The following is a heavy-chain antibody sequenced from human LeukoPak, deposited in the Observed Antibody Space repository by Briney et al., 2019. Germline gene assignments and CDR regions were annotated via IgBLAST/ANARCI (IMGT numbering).Heavy chain of an antibody. CDR1: GFTFSRNG. CDR3: ARDSDYYGSGSYYPAHSLDY. CDR2: ISSSSSYI. V-gene: IGHV3-21*01. D-gene: IGHD3-10*01. J-gene: IGHJ4*02. Sequence: GGSLRLSCTASGFTFSRNGMAWVRQAPGKGLEWVSSISSSSSYIYYADSVKGRFTISRDNAKNSLYLQMNSLRAEDTAVYYCARDSDYYGSGSYYPAHSLDYWGQGTLVTVSS.